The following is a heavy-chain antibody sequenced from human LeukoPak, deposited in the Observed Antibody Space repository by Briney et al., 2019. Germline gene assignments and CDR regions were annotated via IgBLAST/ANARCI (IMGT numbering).Heavy chain of an antibody. CDR1: AGSISNYH. D-gene: IGHD1-1*01. CDR2: IFYSGNT. V-gene: IGHV4-59*01. CDR3: ARVGDWNDLVY. J-gene: IGHJ4*02. Sequence: NTSETLSLTCTVAAGSISNYHWSWIRQPPGKGLEWIGCIFYSGNTYYNPSLKSRVTISVDTSKNQFSLKLSSVTAADTAVYYCARVGDWNDLVYWGQGTLVTVSS.